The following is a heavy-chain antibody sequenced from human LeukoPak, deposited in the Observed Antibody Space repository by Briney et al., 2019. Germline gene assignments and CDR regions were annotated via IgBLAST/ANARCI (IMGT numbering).Heavy chain of an antibody. Sequence: SQTLSLTCAISRHIFSSNSATWNWVRQSPSRGLEWLGRTYYRSKWYNDYAVSVKGRVTINPDASKKQFSLQLNSVTPEDTAVYYCGRGNGYPFDHWGQGTLVTVSS. D-gene: IGHD1-1*01. CDR3: GRGNGYPFDH. CDR1: RHIFSSNSAT. CDR2: TYYRSKWYN. V-gene: IGHV6-1*01. J-gene: IGHJ5*02.